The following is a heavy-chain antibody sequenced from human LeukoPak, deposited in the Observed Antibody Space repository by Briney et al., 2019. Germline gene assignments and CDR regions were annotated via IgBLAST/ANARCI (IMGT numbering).Heavy chain of an antibody. CDR3: ASQKNGASDY. D-gene: IGHD1-1*01. V-gene: IGHV3-7*05. CDR2: IKQDGSEK. J-gene: IGHJ4*01. Sequence: AGGSLRLSCAASGFTFSNYWMSWVRQAPGKGLEWLTNIKQDGSEKYYVDSVKGRFTISRDNAKNSLYLQMNSLSAEDTAVYYCASQKNGASDYWGQGTLVTVSS. CDR1: GFTFSNYW.